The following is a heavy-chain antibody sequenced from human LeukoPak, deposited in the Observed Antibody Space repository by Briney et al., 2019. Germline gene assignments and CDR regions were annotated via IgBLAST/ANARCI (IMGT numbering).Heavy chain of an antibody. CDR1: GYTFTSYG. Sequence: ASVKVSCKASGYTFTSYGISWVRQAPGQGLEWMGWISAYNGNTNYAQKFQGRVTMTRDTSISTAYMELSRLRSDDTAVYYCARDGFLEWLLSYYFDYWGQGTLVTVSS. D-gene: IGHD3-3*01. CDR2: ISAYNGNT. V-gene: IGHV1-18*01. J-gene: IGHJ4*02. CDR3: ARDGFLEWLLSYYFDY.